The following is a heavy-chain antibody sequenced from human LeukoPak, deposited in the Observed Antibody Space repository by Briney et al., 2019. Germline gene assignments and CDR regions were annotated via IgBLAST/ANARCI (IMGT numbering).Heavy chain of an antibody. J-gene: IGHJ4*02. D-gene: IGHD4-17*01. CDR1: GYTFTGYY. CDR2: INPNSGGT. V-gene: IGHV1-2*02. Sequence: GASVKVSCKASGYTFTGYYMHWVRQAPGQGLEWMGWINPNSGGTNYAQKFQGRVTMTRDTSISTAYMELSRLRSDDTAVYYCARDSGPYYGDYDRCLDHWGQGTLVTVSS. CDR3: ARDSGPYYGDYDRCLDH.